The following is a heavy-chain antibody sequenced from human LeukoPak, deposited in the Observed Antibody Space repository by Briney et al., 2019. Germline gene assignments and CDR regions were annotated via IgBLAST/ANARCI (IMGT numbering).Heavy chain of an antibody. V-gene: IGHV3-21*01. CDR3: ARGPRIAVAGTGGY. CDR2: ISSSRNYI. CDR1: GFTFSSYS. J-gene: IGHJ4*02. D-gene: IGHD6-19*01. Sequence: GGSLRLSCAASGFTFSSYSMNWVRQAPGKGLEWVSSISSSRNYIYYADSVKGRFTISRDNAKNTLYLQMNSLRADDTAVYYCARGPRIAVAGTGGYWGQGTLVTVSS.